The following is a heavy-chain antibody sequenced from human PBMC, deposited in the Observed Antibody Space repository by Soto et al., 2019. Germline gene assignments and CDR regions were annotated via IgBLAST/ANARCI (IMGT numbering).Heavy chain of an antibody. V-gene: IGHV4-34*01. Sequence: QVQLQQWGAGLLKPSETLSLTCAVYGGSFSGYYWSWIRQPPGKGLEWIGEINDSRSTNYNPFLKSRVTIFVDPSKNQFSLKLSSVTDADTAVYYCARVTDDYIWGSYRFFDYWGQGTLVTVS. J-gene: IGHJ4*02. CDR2: INDSRST. CDR1: GGSFSGYY. CDR3: ARVTDDYIWGSYRFFDY. D-gene: IGHD3-16*02.